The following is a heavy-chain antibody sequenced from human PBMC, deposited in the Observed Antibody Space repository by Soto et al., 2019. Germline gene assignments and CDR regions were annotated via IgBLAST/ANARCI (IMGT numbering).Heavy chain of an antibody. Sequence: PGGPLRLTCAAFGVTFRSFSRNWVRQAPGKGLEWVSAISGGGDSTYYTDSVKGRFTISRDNSKNTLFLQMNRLRAEDTAVYYCAKVGTYDVWSAWGQGPLVT. J-gene: IGHJ4*02. CDR1: GVTFRSFS. V-gene: IGHV3-23*01. CDR3: AKVGTYDVWSA. CDR2: ISGGGDST. D-gene: IGHD3-3*01.